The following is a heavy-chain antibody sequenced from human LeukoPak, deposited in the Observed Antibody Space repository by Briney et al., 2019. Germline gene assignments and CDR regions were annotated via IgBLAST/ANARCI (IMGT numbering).Heavy chain of an antibody. V-gene: IGHV1-69*01. Sequence: SVKVSCKASGGTFSSYAISWVRQAPGQGLEWMGGIIPIFGTANYAQKFQGRGTINADECTSTGYMERSSVRSEDTAVYYCARDLVERGGVGYFDYWGQGTLVTVSS. D-gene: IGHD5-24*01. CDR2: IIPIFGTA. J-gene: IGHJ4*02. CDR1: GGTFSSYA. CDR3: ARDLVERGGVGYFDY.